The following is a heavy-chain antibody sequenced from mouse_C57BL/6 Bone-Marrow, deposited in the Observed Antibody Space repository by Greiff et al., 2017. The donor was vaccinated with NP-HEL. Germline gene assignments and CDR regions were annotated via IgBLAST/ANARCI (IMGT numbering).Heavy chain of an antibody. CDR1: GYTFTSYW. Sequence: QVQLQQPGAELVMPGASVKLSCKASGYTFTSYWMHWVKQRPGQGLEWIGEIDPSDSYTNYNQKFKGKSTLTVDKSSSTAYMQLSSLTSEDSAVYYCARRDYYGSSYRFAYWGQGTLVTVSA. CDR2: IDPSDSYT. CDR3: ARRDYYGSSYRFAY. J-gene: IGHJ3*01. V-gene: IGHV1-69*01. D-gene: IGHD1-1*01.